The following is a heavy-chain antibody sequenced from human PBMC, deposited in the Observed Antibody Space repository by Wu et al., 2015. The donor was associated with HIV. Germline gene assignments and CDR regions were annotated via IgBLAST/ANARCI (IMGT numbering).Heavy chain of an antibody. V-gene: IGHV1-18*01. CDR1: GYTFTSYG. D-gene: IGHD6-13*01. J-gene: IGHJ4*02. CDR3: AREYFRDSSRGDLDY. CDR2: ISAYNGNT. Sequence: QVQLVQSGAEVRKPGASVKVSCKASGYTFTSYGISWVRQAPGQGLEWMGWISAYNGNTNYAQKLQGRVTMTTDTSTSTAYMELRSLRSDDTAVYYCAREYFRDSSRGDLDYWGQGTLVTVSS.